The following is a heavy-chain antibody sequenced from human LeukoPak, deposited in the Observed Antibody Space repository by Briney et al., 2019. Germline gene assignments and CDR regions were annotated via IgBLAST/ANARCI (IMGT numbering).Heavy chain of an antibody. Sequence: GGSLRLSCAASGFTFSSYGMHWVRQAPGKGLEWVAFIRYDGSNKYYADSVKGRFTISRDNSKNTLYLQMNSLRAEDTAVYYCAKDIGLSRGSYFLAFDIWGQGTMVTVSS. V-gene: IGHV3-30*02. CDR2: IRYDGSNK. CDR3: AKDIGLSRGSYFLAFDI. CDR1: GFTFSSYG. J-gene: IGHJ3*02. D-gene: IGHD1-26*01.